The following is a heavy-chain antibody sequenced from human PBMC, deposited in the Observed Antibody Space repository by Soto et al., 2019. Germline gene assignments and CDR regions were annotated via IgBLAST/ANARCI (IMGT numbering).Heavy chain of an antibody. CDR3: ARHDRGCSGWYCDAFDI. J-gene: IGHJ3*02. CDR2: IYPGDSDT. D-gene: IGHD6-19*01. CDR1: GYSFTSYW. V-gene: IGHV5-51*01. Sequence: ESLKISCKGSGYSFTSYWIGWVRQMPGKGLEWMGIIYPGDSDTRYSPSFQGQVTISADKSISTAYLQWSSLKASDTAMYYCARHDRGCSGWYCDAFDIWGQGTRVIVSS.